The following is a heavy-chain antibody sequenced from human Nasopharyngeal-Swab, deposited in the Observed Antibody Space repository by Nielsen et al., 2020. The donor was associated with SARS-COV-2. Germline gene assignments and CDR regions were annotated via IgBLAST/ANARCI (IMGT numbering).Heavy chain of an antibody. J-gene: IGHJ4*02. Sequence: ASVKVSCKASGYTFTSYYMHWVRQAPGQELEWMGIINPSGGSTSYAQKFQGRVTMTRDTSTSTAYMELRSLRSDDTAVYYCARSTIAVAGRGISDYWGQGTLVTVSS. CDR3: ARSTIAVAGRGISDY. V-gene: IGHV1-46*01. CDR1: GYTFTSYY. D-gene: IGHD6-19*01. CDR2: INPSGGST.